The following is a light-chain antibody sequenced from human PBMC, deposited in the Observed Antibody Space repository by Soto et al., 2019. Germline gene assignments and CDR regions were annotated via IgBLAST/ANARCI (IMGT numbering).Light chain of an antibody. CDR2: EVN. Sequence: QSALTQPASVSGSPGQSITISCTGTSSDVGGYKYVSWYQLHPDKAPKLMIYEVNNRPSGVSNRFSGSKSGNTASLSISGPKAEDGADYYCSSYTSGGTYVFFGGGPKVPVI. V-gene: IGLV2-14*01. J-gene: IGLJ2*01. CDR3: SSYTSGGTYVF. CDR1: SSDVGGYKY.